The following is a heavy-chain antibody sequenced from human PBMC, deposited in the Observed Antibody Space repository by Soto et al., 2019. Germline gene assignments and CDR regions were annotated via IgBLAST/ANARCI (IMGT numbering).Heavy chain of an antibody. CDR2: IYYSGST. D-gene: IGHD1-26*01. V-gene: IGHV4-31*03. Sequence: SETLSLTCTVSGGSISSGGYYWSWIRQHPGKGLEWIGYIYYSGSTYYNPSLKSRVTISVDTSKNQFSLKLSSVTAADTAVYYCARLRPHKWELPRVYFDYWGQGTLVTVSS. CDR3: ARLRPHKWELPRVYFDY. J-gene: IGHJ4*02. CDR1: GGSISSGGYY.